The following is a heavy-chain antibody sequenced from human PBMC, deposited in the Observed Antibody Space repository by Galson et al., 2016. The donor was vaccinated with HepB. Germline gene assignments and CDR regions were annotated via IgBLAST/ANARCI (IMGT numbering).Heavy chain of an antibody. CDR1: RFTFSIYA. CDR3: AGDINDYVWGSYRPTANFYGMDV. V-gene: IGHV3-30-3*01. Sequence: SLRLSCAASRFTFSIYAMHWVRQAPGKGLEWVAVISSDGSNKYYADSVKGRFTISRDSSKNTLSLQMNSLRAEDAAIYYCAGDINDYVWGSYRPTANFYGMDVWGQGTTVTVSS. D-gene: IGHD3-16*02. CDR2: ISSDGSNK. J-gene: IGHJ6*02.